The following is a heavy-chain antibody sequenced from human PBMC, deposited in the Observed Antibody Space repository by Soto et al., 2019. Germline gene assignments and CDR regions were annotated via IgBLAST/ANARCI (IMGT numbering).Heavy chain of an antibody. CDR1: GDSVSSSTAS. CDR2: TYFRSKWYN. V-gene: IGHV6-1*01. D-gene: IGHD6-25*01. J-gene: IGHJ5*02. CDR3: AKGATLGPKTGYPFDP. Sequence: SQTLSLTCAISGDSVSSSTASWNWIRHSPSRGLEWLGRTYFRSKWYNDYAVSVKSRIIINPDTSNNQFSLQLNSVTPEDTAVYFWAKGATLGPKTGYPFDPGGQEIMATVS.